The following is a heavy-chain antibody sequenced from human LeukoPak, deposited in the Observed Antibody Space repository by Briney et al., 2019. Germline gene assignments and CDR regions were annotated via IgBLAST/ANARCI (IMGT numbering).Heavy chain of an antibody. CDR2: IYYGGNT. V-gene: IGHV4-59*02. J-gene: IGHJ4*02. Sequence: SETLSLTCTVSGASVSSYYWSWIRQPPGKGLEWAGYIYYGGNTNYSPSLKSRVTISVDTSKNQISLKLSSVTAADTAVYYCARAGSSWAFDYWGQGTLVTVSS. CDR3: ARAGSSWAFDY. D-gene: IGHD6-13*01. CDR1: GASVSSYY.